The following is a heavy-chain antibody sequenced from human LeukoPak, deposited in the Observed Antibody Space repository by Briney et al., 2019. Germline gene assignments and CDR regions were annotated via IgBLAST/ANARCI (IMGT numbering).Heavy chain of an antibody. CDR3: ARDRHPSYFDWLKLGADAFDI. Sequence: GGSLRLSCAASGFTFSSYAMHWVRQAPGKGLEYVSAISSNGGSTYYANSVKGGFTISRDNSKNTLYLQMGSLRAEDMAVYYCARDRHPSYFDWLKLGADAFDIWGQGTMVTVSS. V-gene: IGHV3-64*01. D-gene: IGHD3-9*01. CDR2: ISSNGGST. CDR1: GFTFSSYA. J-gene: IGHJ3*02.